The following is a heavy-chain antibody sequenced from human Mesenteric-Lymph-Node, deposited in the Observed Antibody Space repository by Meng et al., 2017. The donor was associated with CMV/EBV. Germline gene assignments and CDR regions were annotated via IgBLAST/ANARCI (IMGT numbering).Heavy chain of an antibody. D-gene: IGHD6-13*01. Sequence: GESLKISCEGSGFTFSTYAMNWVRQAPGKGLEWVSVIYTGASTYYADSVKGRFTISRDNSKNTLYLQMNSLRVEDTAVYYCARFPYSSSWYFDYWGQGTLVTVSS. CDR2: IYTGAST. CDR3: ARFPYSSSWYFDY. J-gene: IGHJ4*02. CDR1: GFTFSTYA. V-gene: IGHV3-66*02.